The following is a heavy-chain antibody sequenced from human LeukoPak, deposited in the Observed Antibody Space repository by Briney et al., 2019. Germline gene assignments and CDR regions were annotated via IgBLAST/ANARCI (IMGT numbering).Heavy chain of an antibody. V-gene: IGHV3-64*01. J-gene: IGHJ4*02. CDR3: AAAARDY. D-gene: IGHD6-13*01. Sequence: GGSLRLSCAASGFTFSSYAMHWVRQAPGKGLEYVSAISSNGGSTYYANSVKGRFTISRDNSKNTLYLQMGSLRAEDTAVYYCAAAARDYWGQGTLVTVSS. CDR1: GFTFSSYA. CDR2: ISSNGGST.